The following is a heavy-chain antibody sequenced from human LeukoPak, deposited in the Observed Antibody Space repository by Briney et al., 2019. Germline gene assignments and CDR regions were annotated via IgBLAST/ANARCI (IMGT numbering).Heavy chain of an antibody. CDR1: GVTFSNYA. CDR3: AKDQPGSTWGWYFDV. J-gene: IGHJ2*01. V-gene: IGHV3-23*01. D-gene: IGHD6-13*01. Sequence: GGSLRLSCAASGVTFSNYAMSWVRQAPGKGLEWVSTFSYAGETTYYAVSVKGRFTISRDNSKNTFYMQMNNLRAEDTAVYYCAKDQPGSTWGWYFDVWGRGTLVSVSS. CDR2: FSYAGETT.